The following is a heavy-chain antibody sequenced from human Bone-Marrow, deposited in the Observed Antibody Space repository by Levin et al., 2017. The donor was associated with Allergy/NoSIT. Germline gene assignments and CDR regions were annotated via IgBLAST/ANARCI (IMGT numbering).Heavy chain of an antibody. V-gene: IGHV4-34*01. CDR2: INHSGST. CDR1: GGSFSGYY. J-gene: IGHJ6*02. D-gene: IGHD2-2*01. Sequence: PSETLSLTCAVYGGSFSGYYWSWIRQPPGKGLEWIGEINHSGSTNYNPSLKSRVTISVDTSKNQFSLKLSSVTAADTAVYYCARGRVVVPAAYYYYYGMDVWGQGTTVTVSS. CDR3: ARGRVVVPAAYYYYYGMDV.